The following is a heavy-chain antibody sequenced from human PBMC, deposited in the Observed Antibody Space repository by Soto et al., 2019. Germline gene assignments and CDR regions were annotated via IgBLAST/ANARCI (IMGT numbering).Heavy chain of an antibody. Sequence: QVQLVESGGGVVQPGRSLRLSCAASGFTFSRYTLHWVRQAPGKGLEWVAVISNDGSNTYYPDSVKGRFTISRDNSKDTLYLQMNSLRAEDTAVYYCARVRYYDFLTPFSHYGTDVWGQGTSVTVSS. D-gene: IGHD3-9*01. CDR2: ISNDGSNT. CDR3: ARVRYYDFLTPFSHYGTDV. V-gene: IGHV3-30-3*01. CDR1: GFTFSRYT. J-gene: IGHJ6*02.